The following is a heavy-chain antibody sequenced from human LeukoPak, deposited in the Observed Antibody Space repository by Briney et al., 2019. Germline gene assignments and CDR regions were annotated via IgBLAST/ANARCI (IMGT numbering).Heavy chain of an antibody. J-gene: IGHJ4*02. V-gene: IGHV4-61*01. CDR1: GGSVSSGSYY. D-gene: IGHD6-13*01. Sequence: SETLSLTCTDSGGSVSSGSYYWSWIRQPPGKGLEWIGYIYYSGSTNYNPSLKSRVTISVDTSKNQFSLKLSSVTAAGTAVYYCARTVRGYSSSWYDYWGQGTLVTVSS. CDR3: ARTVRGYSSSWYDY. CDR2: IYYSGST.